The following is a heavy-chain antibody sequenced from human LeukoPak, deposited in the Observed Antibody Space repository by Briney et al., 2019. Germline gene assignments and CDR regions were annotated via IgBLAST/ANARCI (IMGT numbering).Heavy chain of an antibody. D-gene: IGHD5-18*01. CDR1: GGSISSSSYY. J-gene: IGHJ4*02. CDR3: ARDGFIYGTPPFDY. V-gene: IGHV4-39*07. Sequence: NPSETLSLTCTVSGGSISSSSYYWGWIRQPPGKGLEWIGNIYYTGSTYYNPSLKSRVTISVDTSKNQLSLKLSSVTAADTAVYYCARDGFIYGTPPFDYWGQGTLVTVSS. CDR2: IYYTGST.